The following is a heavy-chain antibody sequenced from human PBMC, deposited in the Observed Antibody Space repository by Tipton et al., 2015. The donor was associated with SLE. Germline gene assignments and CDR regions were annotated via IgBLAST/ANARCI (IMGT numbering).Heavy chain of an antibody. J-gene: IGHJ4*02. Sequence: QSGPEVKKPGSSVKVSCKASGGTFSSYAISWVRQAPGQGLEWMGGIIPIFGTANYAQKFQGRVTITTDESTSTAYIELSSLRSEDTAACYCARVGYTAMAFDYWGQGTLVTVSS. CDR2: IIPIFGTA. CDR3: ARVGYTAMAFDY. CDR1: GGTFSSYA. V-gene: IGHV1-69*05. D-gene: IGHD5-18*01.